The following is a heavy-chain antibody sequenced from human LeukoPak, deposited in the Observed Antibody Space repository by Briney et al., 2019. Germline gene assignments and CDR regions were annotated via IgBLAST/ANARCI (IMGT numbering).Heavy chain of an antibody. Sequence: ASVKVSCKASGYTFTGYFMHWVRQAPGQGLEWMGWINPNSGDTNYTQKFQGRVTMTTDTSTSTAYMELRSLRSDDTAVYYCARDMVVPAVIRGKYFQHWGQGTLVTVSS. CDR2: INPNSGDT. CDR1: GYTFTGYF. D-gene: IGHD2-2*01. J-gene: IGHJ1*01. CDR3: ARDMVVPAVIRGKYFQH. V-gene: IGHV1-2*02.